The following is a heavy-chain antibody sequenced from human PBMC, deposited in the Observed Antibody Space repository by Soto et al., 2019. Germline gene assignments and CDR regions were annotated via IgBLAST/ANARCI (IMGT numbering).Heavy chain of an antibody. CDR1: VGSISSSSYY. D-gene: IGHD6-13*01. Sequence: PSETLSLTCTVSVGSISSSSYYWCWIRQSPGKGLEWVGSIHYSGSTYYNPSLNSRVTISVDTSNNQFSLKLSSVTAADTATYYCAHRGGAAVGLYYFDYWGQGALVTVSS. V-gene: IGHV4-39*01. J-gene: IGHJ4*02. CDR3: AHRGGAAVGLYYFDY. CDR2: IHYSGST.